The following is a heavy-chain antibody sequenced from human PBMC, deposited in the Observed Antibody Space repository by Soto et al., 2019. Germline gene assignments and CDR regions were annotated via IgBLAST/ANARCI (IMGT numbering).Heavy chain of an antibody. V-gene: IGHV3-7*03. CDR1: GLTLSSFW. J-gene: IGHJ4*02. Sequence: GGSLRLSCAASGLTLSSFWMSWVRQAPGKGPEWVASIKEDGSEKHYADSVKGRFTISRDNAKNTLYLQMNSLRAEDTAVYYCAKDKRKLGYCSSTSCYAPSPTFDYWGQGTLVTVSS. CDR2: IKEDGSEK. D-gene: IGHD2-2*01. CDR3: AKDKRKLGYCSSTSCYAPSPTFDY.